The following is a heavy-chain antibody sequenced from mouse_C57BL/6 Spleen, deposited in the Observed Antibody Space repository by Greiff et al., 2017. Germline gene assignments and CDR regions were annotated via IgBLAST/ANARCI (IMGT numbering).Heavy chain of an antibody. V-gene: IGHV1-26*01. CDR2: INPNNGGT. D-gene: IGHD1-1*01. CDR3: APYGSSSHYYAMDY. CDR1: GYTFTDYY. J-gene: IGHJ4*01. Sequence: EVKLQESGPELVKPGASVKISCKASGYTFTDYYMNWVKQSHGKSLEWIGDINPNNGGTSYNQKFKGKATLTVDKSSSTAYMELRSLTSEDSAVYYCAPYGSSSHYYAMDYWGQGTSVTVSS.